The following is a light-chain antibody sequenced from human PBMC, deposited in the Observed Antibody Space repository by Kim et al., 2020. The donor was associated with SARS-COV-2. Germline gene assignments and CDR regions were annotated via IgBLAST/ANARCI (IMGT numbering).Light chain of an antibody. CDR3: QVWDSSGDHVV. CDR2: YNT. CDR1: NIGSRH. V-gene: IGLV3-21*04. J-gene: IGLJ2*01. Sequence: SYELTQPPSVSVAPGKTAQITCGGNNIGSRHVHWYQQKPGQAPLLVIYYNTDRPSGIPERFSGSNSGNTATLTISRVEAGDEADYYCQVWDSSGDHVVFNGGTQLTVL.